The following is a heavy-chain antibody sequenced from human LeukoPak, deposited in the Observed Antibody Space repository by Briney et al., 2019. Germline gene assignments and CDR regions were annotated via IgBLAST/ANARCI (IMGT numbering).Heavy chain of an antibody. J-gene: IGHJ6*02. CDR3: ARYANGMDV. Sequence: GRSLRLSCAASGFSFSSYGMHWVRQAPGKGLEWVAVISCDGSNKFYADSVKGRFTISRDNSKNTVFLQMNSLRGEDTAVYYCARYANGMDVWGQGTTVTVSS. V-gene: IGHV3-30*03. CDR2: ISCDGSNK. CDR1: GFSFSSYG. D-gene: IGHD2-8*01.